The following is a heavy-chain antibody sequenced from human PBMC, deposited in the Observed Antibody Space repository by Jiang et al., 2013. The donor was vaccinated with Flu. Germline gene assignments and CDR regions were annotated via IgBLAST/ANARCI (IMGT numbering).Heavy chain of an antibody. CDR3: ARDRPGRYSSSWYVQSPDYYYGMDV. Sequence: VQLLESGGGLVKPGGSLRLSCAASGFTFSSYSMNWVRQAPGKGLEWVSSISSSSSYIYYADSVKGRFTISRDNAKNSLYLQMNSLRAEDTAVYYCARDRPGRYSSSWYVQSPDYYYGMDVVGPRDHGHRLL. CDR2: ISSSSSYI. CDR1: GFTFSSYS. J-gene: IGHJ6*02. V-gene: IGHV3-21*01. D-gene: IGHD6-13*01.